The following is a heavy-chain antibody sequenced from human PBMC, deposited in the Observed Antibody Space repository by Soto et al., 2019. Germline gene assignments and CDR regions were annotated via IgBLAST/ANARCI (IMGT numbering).Heavy chain of an antibody. CDR3: ASYYDSSGYYAYPDAFDI. D-gene: IGHD3-22*01. CDR1: GGSISSSGYY. V-gene: IGHV4-39*01. Sequence: QLQLQESGPGLVKPSETLSLTCTVSGGSISSSGYYWGWIRQPPGKGLEWIGSIYYSGSTYYNPPLKSRVTISVDTSKNQFSLKLSSVTAADTAVYYCASYYDSSGYYAYPDAFDIWGQGTMVTVSS. J-gene: IGHJ3*02. CDR2: IYYSGST.